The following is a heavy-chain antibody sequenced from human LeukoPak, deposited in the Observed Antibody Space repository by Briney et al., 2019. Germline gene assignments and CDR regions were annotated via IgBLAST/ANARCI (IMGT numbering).Heavy chain of an antibody. J-gene: IGHJ3*02. CDR2: ISSSSTYI. V-gene: IGHV3-21*01. Sequence: PGGSLRLSCVASGFTFHIAMHWVRQAPGKGLEWVSSISSSSTYIYYADSVKGRFTISRDNSKNTLYLQMNSLRAEDTAVYYCARERGRLFTYYYDSSGYHDAFDIWGQGTMVTVSS. D-gene: IGHD3-22*01. CDR1: GFTFHIA. CDR3: ARERGRLFTYYYDSSGYHDAFDI.